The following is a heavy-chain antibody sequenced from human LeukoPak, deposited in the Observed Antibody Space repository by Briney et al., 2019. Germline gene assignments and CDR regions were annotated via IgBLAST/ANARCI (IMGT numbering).Heavy chain of an antibody. V-gene: IGHV4-61*02. J-gene: IGHJ3*02. D-gene: IGHD3-10*01. CDR2: IYTSGST. CDR3: ARDGSYGAFDI. Sequence: SETLSLTCTVSGGSISSSSYYWGWIRQPAGKGLEWIGRIYTSGSTNYNPSLKSRVTMSVDTSKNQFSLKLSSVTAADTAVYYCARDGSYGAFDIWGQGTMVTVSS. CDR1: GGSISSSSYY.